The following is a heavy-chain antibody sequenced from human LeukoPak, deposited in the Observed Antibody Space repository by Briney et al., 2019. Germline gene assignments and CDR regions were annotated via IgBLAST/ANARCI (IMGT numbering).Heavy chain of an antibody. D-gene: IGHD6-13*01. CDR3: ARVGSTSWYLDY. CDR2: IRQDGSEN. J-gene: IGHJ4*02. V-gene: IGHV3-7*01. Sequence: PGGSLRLFCAASGFPFSHYWMRWVRQAPGKGLEWLANIRQDGSENYYVDSVKGRFTFSRDNARNSLYLHLNSLRAEDTAVYYCARVGSTSWYLDYWGQGTLVTVSS. CDR1: GFPFSHYW.